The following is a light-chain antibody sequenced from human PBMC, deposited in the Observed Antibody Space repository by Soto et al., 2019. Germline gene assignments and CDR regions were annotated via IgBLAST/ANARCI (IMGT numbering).Light chain of an antibody. J-gene: IGKJ4*01. CDR2: AAS. CDR1: RAISNY. Sequence: DIQLTQSPSSLPASVGDRVTITCRASRAISNYLAWYQQKPGKVPKLLIFAASTLQSGVPSRFSGSGSGTDFTLTISGLQPEDVAIYYCQNYSTALLTFGGGTKVEIK. V-gene: IGKV1-27*01. CDR3: QNYSTALLT.